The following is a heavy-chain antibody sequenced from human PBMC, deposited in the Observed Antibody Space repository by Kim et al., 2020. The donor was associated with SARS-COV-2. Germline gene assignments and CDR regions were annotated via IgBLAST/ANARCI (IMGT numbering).Heavy chain of an antibody. J-gene: IGHJ5*02. V-gene: IGHV4-59*13. D-gene: IGHD6-19*01. CDR1: GGSISSYY. CDR3: ARYGIAVAGPKYNWFDP. Sequence: SETLSLTCTVSGGSISSYYWSWIRQPPGKGLEWIGYIYYSGSTDYNPSLKSRVTISVDTSKNQFSLKLSSVTAADTAVYYCARYGIAVAGPKYNWFDPWGQGTLVTVSS. CDR2: IYYSGST.